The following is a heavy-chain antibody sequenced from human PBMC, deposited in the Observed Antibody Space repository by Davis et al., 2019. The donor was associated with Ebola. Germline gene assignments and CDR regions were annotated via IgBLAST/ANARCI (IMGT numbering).Heavy chain of an antibody. CDR2: MNPNSGNT. Sequence: ASVKVSCKASGYTFTSYDINWVRQATGQGLEWMGWMNPNSGNTGYAQKFQGRVTITADKSTSTAYMDLSSLRSEDTAVYYCARGHNSTYGMDVWGQGTTVTVSS. J-gene: IGHJ6*02. V-gene: IGHV1-8*01. CDR1: GYTFTSYD. D-gene: IGHD1-20*01. CDR3: ARGHNSTYGMDV.